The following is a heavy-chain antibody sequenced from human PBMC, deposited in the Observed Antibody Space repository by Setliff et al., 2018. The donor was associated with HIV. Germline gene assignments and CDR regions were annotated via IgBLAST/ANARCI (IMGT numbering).Heavy chain of an antibody. CDR2: ISGYNGNT. CDR3: ARDLVVVAPYYCFDP. D-gene: IGHD2-15*01. J-gene: IGHJ5*02. CDR1: GYTFSSYG. Sequence: WASVKVSCKASGYTFSSYGISWVRQAPGQGLEWMGWISGYNGNTKYVQKLQGRVTMTTDTSTRTVYMELRSLRHDDTAVYYCARDLVVVAPYYCFDPWGQGTLVTVSS. V-gene: IGHV1-18*01.